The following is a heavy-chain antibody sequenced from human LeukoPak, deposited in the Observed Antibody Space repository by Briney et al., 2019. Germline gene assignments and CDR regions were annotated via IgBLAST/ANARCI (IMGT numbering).Heavy chain of an antibody. Sequence: KSGGSLRLSCAASGFTFSSYSMNWVRQAPGKGLEWVSSISSSSSYIYYADSVKGRFTISRDNAKNSLYLQMNSLRAEDTAVYYCARDLITMVRGVIWNWGQGTLVTVSS. CDR1: GFTFSSYS. V-gene: IGHV3-21*01. J-gene: IGHJ4*02. CDR3: ARDLITMVRGVIWN. D-gene: IGHD3-10*01. CDR2: ISSSSSYI.